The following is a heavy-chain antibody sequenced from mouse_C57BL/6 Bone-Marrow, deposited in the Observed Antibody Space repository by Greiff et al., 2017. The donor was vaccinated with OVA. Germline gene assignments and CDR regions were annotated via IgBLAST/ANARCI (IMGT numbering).Heavy chain of an antibody. CDR1: GFSLTSYG. J-gene: IGHJ1*03. CDR3: ARNRRRGLHWYFDV. D-gene: IGHD1-2*01. V-gene: IGHV2-2*01. Sequence: VQLQQSGPGLVQPSQSLSITCTVSGFSLTSYGVHWVRQSPGKGLEWLGVIWSGGSTDYNAALISRLSISKDNSKSQVFFKMNRLQADDTAIYYGARNRRRGLHWYFDVWGTGTTVTVSS. CDR2: IWSGGST.